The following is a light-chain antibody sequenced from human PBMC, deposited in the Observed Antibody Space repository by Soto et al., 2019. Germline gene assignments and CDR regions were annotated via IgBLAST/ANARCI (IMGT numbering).Light chain of an antibody. Sequence: ELVMTQSPATLSVSPGETSTLSFRASQYVSNKVAWYQQKPGQAPSLLILGASSRAADIPDRFSGSGSGTDFTLTINRLEPEDFAVYYCQKYDSSPRKCGQGTTGDIK. CDR2: GAS. J-gene: IGKJ1*01. V-gene: IGKV3-20*01. CDR1: QYVSNK. CDR3: QKYDSSPRK.